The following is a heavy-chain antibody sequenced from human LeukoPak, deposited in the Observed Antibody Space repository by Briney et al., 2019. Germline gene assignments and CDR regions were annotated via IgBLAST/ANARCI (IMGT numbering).Heavy chain of an antibody. J-gene: IGHJ5*02. CDR3: AKTPTEGRGYCSSTSCYQNNWFDP. CDR2: ISGSGGST. Sequence: GGSLRLSCAASGFTFSSYAMSWVRQAPGKGLEWVSAISGSGGSTYYADSVKGRFTISRDNSKNTLYLQMNSLRAEDTAVYYCAKTPTEGRGYCSSTSCYQNNWFDPWGQGTLVTVSS. CDR1: GFTFSSYA. V-gene: IGHV3-23*01. D-gene: IGHD2-2*01.